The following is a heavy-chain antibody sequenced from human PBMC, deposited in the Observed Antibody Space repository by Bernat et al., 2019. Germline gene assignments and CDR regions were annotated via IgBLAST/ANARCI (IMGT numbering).Heavy chain of an antibody. V-gene: IGHV3-30*18. D-gene: IGHD3-10*02. CDR3: AKGGAWDSVRGSIIV. Sequence: QVQLVESGGGVVQPGTSLRLSCAASGFTFSSYGMHWVRQAPGKGLEWVAIISYDGSNKYYADSVKGRFTISRDNSKNTLYLQMNSLRAEDTAVYYCAKGGAWDSVRGSIIVWGQGTLVTVSS. J-gene: IGHJ4*02. CDR2: ISYDGSNK. CDR1: GFTFSSYG.